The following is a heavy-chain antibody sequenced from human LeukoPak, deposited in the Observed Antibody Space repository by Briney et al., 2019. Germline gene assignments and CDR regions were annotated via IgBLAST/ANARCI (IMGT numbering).Heavy chain of an antibody. J-gene: IGHJ4*02. D-gene: IGHD5-12*01. V-gene: IGHV3-49*04. CDR1: GFTFGDHA. Sequence: GGSLRLSCTGSGFTFGDHAMSWVRQAPGKGLEWVGFIRSKAYGGTPEYAASVKGRFTISRDDSKSIAYLQMNSLKTEDTAVYYCTRVIVATKDYWGQGTLVTVSS. CDR2: IRSKAYGGTP. CDR3: TRVIVATKDY.